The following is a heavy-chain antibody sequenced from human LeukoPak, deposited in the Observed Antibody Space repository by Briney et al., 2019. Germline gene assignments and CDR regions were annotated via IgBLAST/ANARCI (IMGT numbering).Heavy chain of an antibody. CDR1: GGTFSSYA. CDR3: AREIVVVINPDYYYYGMDV. V-gene: IGHV1-69*01. CDR2: IIPIFGTA. Sequence: GSSVKVSCKASGGTFSSYAISWVRQAPGQGLEWMGGIIPIFGTANYAQKFQGRVTITADESTSTAYMELSSLRSEDTAVYYCAREIVVVINPDYYYYGMDVWGQGTTVTVPS. D-gene: IGHD3-22*01. J-gene: IGHJ6*02.